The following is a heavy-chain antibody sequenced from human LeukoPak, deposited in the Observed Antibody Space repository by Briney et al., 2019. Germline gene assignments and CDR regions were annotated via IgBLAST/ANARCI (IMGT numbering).Heavy chain of an antibody. Sequence: ASVKVSCKASGGTFSSFALSWVRQAPGQGLEWMGRINPILGVANYAQKFQGRVTITADKSTSTAYMELSSLRSEDTAVYYCARDQELELDYWGQGTLVTVSS. CDR2: INPILGVA. D-gene: IGHD1-26*01. CDR1: GGTFSSFA. CDR3: ARDQELELDY. V-gene: IGHV1-69*04. J-gene: IGHJ4*02.